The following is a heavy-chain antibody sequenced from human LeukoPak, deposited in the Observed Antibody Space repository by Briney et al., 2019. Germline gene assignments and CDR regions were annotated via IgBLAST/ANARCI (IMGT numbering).Heavy chain of an antibody. CDR1: GYMFTGNH. V-gene: IGHV1-2*02. Sequence: ASVKVSCKASGYMFTGNHIHWVRPAPGQGLEWMGWINPNSGVTNYAQKFQGRVTMTRDTSINTAYMELSRLRYDDTAVYYCARDFMVRGVTTPDYWGQGTLVTVSS. J-gene: IGHJ4*02. CDR3: ARDFMVRGVTTPDY. CDR2: INPNSGVT. D-gene: IGHD3-10*01.